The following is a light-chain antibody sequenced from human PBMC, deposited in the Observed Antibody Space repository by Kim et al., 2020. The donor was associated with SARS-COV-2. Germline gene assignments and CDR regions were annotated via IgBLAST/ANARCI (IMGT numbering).Light chain of an antibody. V-gene: IGKV3-20*01. J-gene: IGKJ1*01. Sequence: EIVLTQSPGTLSLSPGERATLSCRASETISSNYLAWYQHKPGQAPRLLIYSASTRATAIPDKFSGSRSGTDFTLTISRLEPEDFAVYYCQQYGNSPGTFGQGTKVDIK. CDR2: SAS. CDR1: ETISSNY. CDR3: QQYGNSPGT.